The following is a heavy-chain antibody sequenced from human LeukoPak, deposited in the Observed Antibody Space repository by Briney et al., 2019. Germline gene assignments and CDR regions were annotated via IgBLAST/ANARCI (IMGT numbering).Heavy chain of an antibody. CDR2: ISGSGGST. D-gene: IGHD2-21*02. J-gene: IGHJ3*02. V-gene: IGHV3-23*01. Sequence: TGGSLRLSCAASGFTFSSYGMSWVRQAPGKGLEWVSAISGSGGSTYYADSVKGRFTISRDNSKNTLYLQMNSLRAEDTAVYYCAKILAYCGGDCYSDAFDIWGQGTMVIVSS. CDR1: GFTFSSYG. CDR3: AKILAYCGGDCYSDAFDI.